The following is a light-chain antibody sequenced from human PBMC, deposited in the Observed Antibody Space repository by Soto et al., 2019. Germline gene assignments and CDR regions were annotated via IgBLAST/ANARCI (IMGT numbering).Light chain of an antibody. CDR3: QQYNDWLRK. Sequence: IVLTQSPATLSLSPGERATLSCRASQSLSSSYLAWYQQKPAQTPSRLIYGASTRATGISASFSGSGSGTEFSLSISSLQSEDFAVYYCQQYNDWLRKFGQGTKV. CDR1: QSLSSSY. CDR2: GAS. V-gene: IGKV3-15*01. J-gene: IGKJ1*01.